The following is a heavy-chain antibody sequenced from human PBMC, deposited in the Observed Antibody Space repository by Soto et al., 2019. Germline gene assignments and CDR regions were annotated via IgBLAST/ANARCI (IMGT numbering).Heavy chain of an antibody. CDR3: ARDSSLDY. CDR2: ISYDGSNK. J-gene: IGHJ4*02. D-gene: IGHD6-13*01. V-gene: IGHV3-30-3*01. CDR1: GFTFSSYA. Sequence: PGGSLRLSCAASGFTFSSYAMHWVRQAPGKELEWVAVISYDGSNKYYADSVKGRFTISRDNSKNTLYLQMNSLRAEDTAVYYCARDSSLDYWGQGTLVTVSS.